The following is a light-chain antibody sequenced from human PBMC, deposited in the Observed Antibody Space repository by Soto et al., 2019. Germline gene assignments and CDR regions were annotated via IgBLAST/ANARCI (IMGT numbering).Light chain of an antibody. CDR2: GAS. CDR1: QSVSSN. CDR3: QQYGSSPWT. Sequence: EIVMTHSTATLSVSPGERATLSCRASQSVSSNLAWYQQKPGQAPRLLIYGASSRATGIPDRFSGSGSGTDFTLTISRLEPEDFAVYYCQQYGSSPWTFGQGTKVDIK. J-gene: IGKJ1*01. V-gene: IGKV3-20*01.